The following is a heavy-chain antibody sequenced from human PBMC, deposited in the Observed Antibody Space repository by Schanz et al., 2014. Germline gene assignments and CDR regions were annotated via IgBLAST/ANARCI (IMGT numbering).Heavy chain of an antibody. D-gene: IGHD5-12*01. CDR1: GFNFRNYW. CDR3: AGAVATIRADSFDI. J-gene: IGHJ3*02. V-gene: IGHV3-7*01. CDR2: IKQEGDEK. Sequence: EGQLVESGGGLVQPGGSLRLSCVVSGFNFRNYWMSWVRQAPGKGLEWVASIKQEGDEKNYVDSVKGRFTISRDNAKNSLFLQMNSLRAEDTAVYYCAGAVATIRADSFDIWGQGTMVAVSS.